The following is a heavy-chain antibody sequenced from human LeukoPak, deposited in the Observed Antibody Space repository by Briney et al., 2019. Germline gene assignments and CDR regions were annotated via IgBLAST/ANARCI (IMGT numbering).Heavy chain of an antibody. D-gene: IGHD6-19*01. V-gene: IGHV3-74*01. CDR3: TRRAVAGENWFDP. CDR1: GFXFSSYW. Sequence: GGSLRLSCAASGFXFSSYWIHWVRQAPGKGLVWVSRISTDGSSTTYADSVKGRFTISRDNVKNTLFLQMNSLRAEDTAVYYCTRRAVAGENWFDPWGQGTLVTVSS. J-gene: IGHJ5*02. CDR2: ISTDGSST.